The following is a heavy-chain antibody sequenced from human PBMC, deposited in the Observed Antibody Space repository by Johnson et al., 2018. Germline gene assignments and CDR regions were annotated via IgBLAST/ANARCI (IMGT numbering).Heavy chain of an antibody. J-gene: IGHJ6*03. CDR3: ARATSYYYYYYMDV. CDR2: IYTSGST. CDR1: GGSISSGSYY. Sequence: QVQLQESGPGLVKPSQTLSLTCTVSGGSISSGSYYWSWIRQPAGKGLEWIGRIYTSGSTNYNPSLKSRVTISVDTSKNQFSLKLRSVTAADPAVYYVARATSYYYYYYMDVWGKGTTVTVSS. V-gene: IGHV4-61*02.